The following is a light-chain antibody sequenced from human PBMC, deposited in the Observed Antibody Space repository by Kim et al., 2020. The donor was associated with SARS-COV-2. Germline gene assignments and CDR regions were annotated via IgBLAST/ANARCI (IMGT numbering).Light chain of an antibody. Sequence: EIVLTQSPGTLSLSPGERATLSCRASQSVSSSYLAWYQQKPGQAPRLLIYGASTRATDIPARFSGSGSGTEFTLTISSLQSEDFAVYYCQQYYNWPPVATFGQGTKVDIK. CDR3: QQYYNWPPVAT. CDR2: GAS. V-gene: IGKV3-15*01. CDR1: QSVSSSY. J-gene: IGKJ1*01.